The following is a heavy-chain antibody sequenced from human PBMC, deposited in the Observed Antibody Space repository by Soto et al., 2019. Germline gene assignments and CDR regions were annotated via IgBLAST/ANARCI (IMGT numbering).Heavy chain of an antibody. CDR1: EGSIRGYY. V-gene: IGHV4-59*01. D-gene: IGHD4-4*01. J-gene: IGHJ4*02. CDR3: ARGASNWQYFDY. CDR2: FHYTGIS. Sequence: SETLSLTCTVSEGSIRGYYWSWIRQPPGKGLEWIGYFHYTGISNYNPSLKSRVTMSLDTSKNQFSLKLSSVSAADTAIYYCARGASNWQYFDYWGQGALVTVS.